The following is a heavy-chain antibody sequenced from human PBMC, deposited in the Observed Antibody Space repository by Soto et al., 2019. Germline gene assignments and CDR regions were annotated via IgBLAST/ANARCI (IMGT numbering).Heavy chain of an antibody. V-gene: IGHV3-66*01. CDR2: IYSGGTT. J-gene: IGHJ4*02. CDR3: ARADPPYYFDY. Sequence: QPGGSLSLSCAASGLTVSNTYMSWVRQAPGKGLEWVSVIYSGGTTYYADSVKGRFTISRDNSKNTLYLQMNSLRAEDTAVYYCARADPPYYFDYWGQGALVTVSS. CDR1: GLTVSNTY.